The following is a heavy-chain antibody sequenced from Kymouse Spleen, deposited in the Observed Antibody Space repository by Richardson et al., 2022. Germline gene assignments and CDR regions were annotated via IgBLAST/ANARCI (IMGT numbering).Heavy chain of an antibody. V-gene: IGHV3-33*01. D-gene: IGHD1-7*01. CDR1: GFTFSSYG. J-gene: IGHJ4*02. CDR3: ARERDNWNYDY. CDR2: IWYDGSNK. Sequence: QVQLVESGGGVVQPGRSLRLSCAASGFTFSSYGMHWVRQAPGKGLEWVAVIWYDGSNKYYADSVKGRFTISRDNSKNTLYLQMNSLRAEDTAVYYCARERDNWNYDYWGQGTLVTVSS.